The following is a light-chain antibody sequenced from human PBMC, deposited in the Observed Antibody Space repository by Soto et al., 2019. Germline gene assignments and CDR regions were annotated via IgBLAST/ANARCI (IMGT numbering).Light chain of an antibody. V-gene: IGKV3-20*01. Sequence: EIVLTQSPGTLSLSPGERATLSCRASQSVSSSYLAWYQHKPGQAPRLIIYGASSRATGIPDRVSGSGSGTDFTLTISRLEPEDFAVYYWQQYGSSPFGQGTRLEIK. CDR1: QSVSSSY. CDR2: GAS. J-gene: IGKJ5*01. CDR3: QQYGSSP.